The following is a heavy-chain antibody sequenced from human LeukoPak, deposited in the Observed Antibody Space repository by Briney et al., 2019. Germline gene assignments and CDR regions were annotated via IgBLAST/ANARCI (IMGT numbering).Heavy chain of an antibody. CDR3: ARVIGGFDY. D-gene: IGHD3-10*01. Sequence: SETLSLTCTVSGYSISSGYYWGWIRQPPGKGLEWIGSIYYSGSTYYNPSLKSRVTISVDTSKNQFSLKLSSVTAADTAVYYCARVIGGFDYWGQGTLVTVSS. J-gene: IGHJ4*02. CDR1: GYSISSGYY. CDR2: IYYSGST. V-gene: IGHV4-38-2*02.